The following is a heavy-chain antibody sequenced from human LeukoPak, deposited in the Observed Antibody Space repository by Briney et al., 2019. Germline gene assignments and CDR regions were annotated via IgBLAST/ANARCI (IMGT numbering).Heavy chain of an antibody. CDR1: GFIFSSYS. CDR3: ARDPSSRDCSSTSCYEMLDY. D-gene: IGHD2-2*01. V-gene: IGHV3-48*01. CDR2: ISTSSSTI. Sequence: PGGSLRLSSAASGFIFSSYSMNWVRQAPGKGLEWVSYISTSSSTIYYADSVKGRFTISRDNAKNSLYLQMNSLRAEDTAVYYCARDPSSRDCSSTSCYEMLDYWGQGTLVTVSS. J-gene: IGHJ4*02.